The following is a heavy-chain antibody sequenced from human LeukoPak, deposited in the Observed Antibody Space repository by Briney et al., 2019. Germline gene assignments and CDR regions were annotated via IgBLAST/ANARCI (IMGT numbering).Heavy chain of an antibody. CDR1: GYTFTSYD. CDR3: ARDFVVVAATFLGAFDI. Sequence: ASVKVSCKASGYTFTSYDINWVRQATGQGLEWMGWMNPNSGGTNYAQKFQGRVTMTRDTSISTAYMELSRLRSDDTAVYYCARDFVVVAATFLGAFDIWGQGTMVTVSS. V-gene: IGHV1-2*02. D-gene: IGHD2-15*01. J-gene: IGHJ3*02. CDR2: MNPNSGGT.